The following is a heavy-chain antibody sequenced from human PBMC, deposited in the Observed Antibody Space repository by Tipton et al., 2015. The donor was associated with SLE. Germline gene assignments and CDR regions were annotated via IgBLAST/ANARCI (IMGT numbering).Heavy chain of an antibody. Sequence: QSGPEVKKPGESLTISCKASGYNFPNYWIGWVRQMPGKGLEWMGISHPGDSDTRYSPSFQGQVTISADKSITTAFLQWSRLKASDSAMYYCAKGTAAGGFDYWGQETIVTVPS. CDR1: GYNFPNYW. CDR2: SHPGDSDT. J-gene: IGHJ4*02. D-gene: IGHD6-13*01. CDR3: AKGTAAGGFDY. V-gene: IGHV5-51*03.